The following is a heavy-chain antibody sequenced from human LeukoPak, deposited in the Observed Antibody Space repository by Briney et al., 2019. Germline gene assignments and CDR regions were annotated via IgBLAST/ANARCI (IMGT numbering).Heavy chain of an antibody. V-gene: IGHV4-39*01. J-gene: IGHJ6*03. Sequence: SETLSLTCTVSGGSISSSSYYWGWIRQPPGKGLEWIGSIYYSGSTYYNPSPKSRVTISVDTSKNQFSLKLSSVTAADTAVYYCASFYCSGGSCYQYYYYYYMDVWGKGTTVTISS. CDR3: ASFYCSGGSCYQYYYYYYMDV. CDR1: GGSISSSSYY. CDR2: IYYSGST. D-gene: IGHD2-15*01.